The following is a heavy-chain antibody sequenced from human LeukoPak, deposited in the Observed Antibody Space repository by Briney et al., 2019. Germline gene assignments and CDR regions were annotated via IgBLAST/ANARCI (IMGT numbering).Heavy chain of an antibody. V-gene: IGHV3-53*01. Sequence: GGSLRLSCAASGFTVSSNYMSWVRQAPGKGLEWVSVIYSGGGTFYADSVKGRFTISRDYSKNTLYLQMNSLRAEDTAVYYCARLREIPVFGVVTKSTSYFDYWGQGTLVTVSS. J-gene: IGHJ4*02. D-gene: IGHD3-3*01. CDR2: IYSGGGT. CDR1: GFTVSSNY. CDR3: ARLREIPVFGVVTKSTSYFDY.